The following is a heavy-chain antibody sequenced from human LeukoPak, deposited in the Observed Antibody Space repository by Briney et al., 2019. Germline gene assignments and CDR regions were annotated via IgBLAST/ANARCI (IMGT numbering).Heavy chain of an antibody. CDR2: INHSGGT. V-gene: IGHV4-34*01. Sequence: SETLSLTCAVYGGSFSGYYWSWIRQPPGKGLEWIGEINHSGGTNYNPSLKSRVTISVDTSKNQFSLKLSSVTAADTAVYYCARGPRIQLWLGRYYFDYWGQGTLVTVSS. J-gene: IGHJ4*02. D-gene: IGHD5-18*01. CDR3: ARGPRIQLWLGRYYFDY. CDR1: GGSFSGYY.